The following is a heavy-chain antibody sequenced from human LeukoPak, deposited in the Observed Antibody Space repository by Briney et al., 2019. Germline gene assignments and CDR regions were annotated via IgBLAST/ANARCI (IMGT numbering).Heavy chain of an antibody. V-gene: IGHV4-34*01. CDR1: GESFSDYY. D-gene: IGHD5-18*01. Sequence: SETLSLTCAVYGESFSDYYWSWIRQPPGKGLEWIGEINHSGSTNYSPSLKSRVTISVNTSRNQFSLKLTSVTAADTAVYYCARGRKYTSGYRVTELGSGYSDYWGQGTLVTVSS. CDR3: ARGRKYTSGYRVTELGSGYSDY. CDR2: INHSGST. J-gene: IGHJ4*02.